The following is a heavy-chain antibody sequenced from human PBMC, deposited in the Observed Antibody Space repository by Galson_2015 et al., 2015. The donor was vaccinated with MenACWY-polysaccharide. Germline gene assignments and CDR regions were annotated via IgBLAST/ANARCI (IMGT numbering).Heavy chain of an antibody. CDR3: TSDDPVETTTIHQEHNYYAMDV. D-gene: IGHD1-26*01. CDR2: FDPADAER. Sequence: SVKVSCKVFGYTLTDLSIHWVRQTPAKGLEWMGGFDPADAERIYAQKFQGRVTMTEDTSTDTAYMEVSSLRSEDTAVYYCTSDDPVETTTIHQEHNYYAMDVWGQGTTVSVSS. V-gene: IGHV1-24*01. CDR1: GYTLTDLS. J-gene: IGHJ6*02.